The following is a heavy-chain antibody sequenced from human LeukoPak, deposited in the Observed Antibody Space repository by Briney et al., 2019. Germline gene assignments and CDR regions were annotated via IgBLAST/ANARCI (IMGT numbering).Heavy chain of an antibody. J-gene: IGHJ4*02. CDR1: GYTFTGSY. V-gene: IGHV1-2*02. D-gene: IGHD4-23*01. CDR3: ARGVTSDTLY. Sequence: ASVKVSCKASGYTFTGSYMHWVRQAPGQGLEWMGWINPNTGGTNYAQKFQGRVTLTRDTSISTAYLELSSLRSDDTAVYYCARGVTSDTLYWGQGTLVTVSS. CDR2: INPNTGGT.